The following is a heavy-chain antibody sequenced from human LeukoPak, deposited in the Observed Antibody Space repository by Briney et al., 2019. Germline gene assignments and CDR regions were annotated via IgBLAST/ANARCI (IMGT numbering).Heavy chain of an antibody. CDR3: ASAGTRISFDY. D-gene: IGHD6-13*01. V-gene: IGHV3-23*01. J-gene: IGHJ4*02. CDR2: ISGGGGTT. Sequence: PGGSLRLSCAASGFTFSSSAMSWVRQAPGKGLEWFSAISGGGGTTYYADSVKGRFTISRDNSKNTLYLQMNSLRAEDTAVYYCASAGTRISFDYWGQGTLVTVSS. CDR1: GFTFSSSA.